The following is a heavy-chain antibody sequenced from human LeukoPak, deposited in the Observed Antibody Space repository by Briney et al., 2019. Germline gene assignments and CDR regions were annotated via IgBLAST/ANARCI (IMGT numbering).Heavy chain of an antibody. V-gene: IGHV1-18*01. J-gene: IGHJ3*01. D-gene: IGHD3-10*01. CDR3: AGDPPGTPVGFDV. CDR2: ISAYNGNT. Sequence: ASVKVSCKASGYTFTSYGISWVRQAPGQGLEWMGWISAYNGNTNYAQKLRGRVTMTTDTSTSTAYMELRSLRSDDTAVYYCAGDPPGTPVGFDVWGQGTMVTVSS. CDR1: GYTFTSYG.